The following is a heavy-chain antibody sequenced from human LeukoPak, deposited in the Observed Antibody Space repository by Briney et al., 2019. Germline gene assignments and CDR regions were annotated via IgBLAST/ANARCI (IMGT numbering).Heavy chain of an antibody. D-gene: IGHD3-10*01. CDR1: GGSLSNYY. CDR3: ARNYYGTGWAFDI. CDR2: VYSTGNT. Sequence: SETLSLTCTVSGGSLSNYYWSWIRQPPGKGLEWIGYVYSTGNTNYNPSLKSRVTISVNTSKNQFSLKLSSVTAADTAMYYCARNYYGTGWAFDIWGQGTMVTVS. J-gene: IGHJ3*02. V-gene: IGHV4-59*01.